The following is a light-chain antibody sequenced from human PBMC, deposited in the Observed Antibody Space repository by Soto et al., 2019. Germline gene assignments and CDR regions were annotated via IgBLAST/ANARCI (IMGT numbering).Light chain of an antibody. CDR2: GAS. Sequence: EIVITQSPATLSVSLGGRATRSCRASQSVSTDLAWYQQRPGQAPRLLIFGASTRATGIPARFTGSGSGTEFILTISSLQSEDSAVYYCQQRSNWPITFGQGTRLEIK. J-gene: IGKJ5*01. V-gene: IGKV3-15*01. CDR1: QSVSTD. CDR3: QQRSNWPIT.